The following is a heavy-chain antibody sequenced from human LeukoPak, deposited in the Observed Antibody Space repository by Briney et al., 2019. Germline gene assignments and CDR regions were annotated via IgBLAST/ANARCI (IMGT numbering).Heavy chain of an antibody. V-gene: IGHV4-31*03. CDR3: ARGGVNTAMVAQNWFDP. CDR2: IYYSGST. D-gene: IGHD5-18*01. J-gene: IGHJ5*02. CDR1: GGSISIGGYY. Sequence: SQTLSLTCTVSGGSISIGGYYWSWIRQHPGKGLEWIGYIYYSGSTYYNPSLKSRVTISVDTSKNQFSLKLSSVTAADTAVYYCARGGVNTAMVAQNWFDPWGQGTLVTVSS.